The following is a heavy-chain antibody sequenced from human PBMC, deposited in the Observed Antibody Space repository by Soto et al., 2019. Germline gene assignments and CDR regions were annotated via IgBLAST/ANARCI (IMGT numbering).Heavy chain of an antibody. V-gene: IGHV1-69*08. CDR3: AGDPDSHYNDSHASSYP. CDR2: IIPIIGII. Sequence: QVQLVQSGAEVKKPGSSVKVSCKASGGTFSTYTITWVRQAPGQGLEWMGRIIPIIGIINYAQKFQGRVTISADNFTGKTYMELTGLRSDDTAVYYCAGDPDSHYNDSHASSYPWGQGTLVTVSS. J-gene: IGHJ5*02. CDR1: GGTFSTYT. D-gene: IGHD4-4*01.